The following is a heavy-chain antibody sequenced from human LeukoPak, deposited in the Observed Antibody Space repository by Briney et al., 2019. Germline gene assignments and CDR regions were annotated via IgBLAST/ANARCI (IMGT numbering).Heavy chain of an antibody. J-gene: IGHJ6*03. CDR3: ERLHQILPGAMNYYYMDV. V-gene: IGHV4-39*01. Sequence: TSETLSLTCAVSGGSISSGDSQWGWLRQPPGKGLESIGTIFYTGSTYYNPSLKSRVTISVDTSKNQFSLRLSSLTAADTAVYYCERLHQILPGAMNYYYMDVWGKGTTVTVSS. D-gene: IGHD2-2*01. CDR2: IFYTGST. CDR1: GGSISSGDSQ.